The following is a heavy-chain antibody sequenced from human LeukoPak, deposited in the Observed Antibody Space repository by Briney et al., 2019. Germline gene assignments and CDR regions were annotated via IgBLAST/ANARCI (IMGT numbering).Heavy chain of an antibody. V-gene: IGHV3-23*01. CDR3: AEGSASGRPYYFDS. J-gene: IGHJ4*02. D-gene: IGHD2-15*01. CDR1: GFTFSSYA. CDR2: ITGSGGST. Sequence: GGSLRLSCAASGFTFSSYAMSWVRQAPGKGLEWVSGITGSGGSTYHADSVKGRFTISRDNSQNTLFLQMSSLRAEDSAIFYCAEGSASGRPYYFDSWGQGILVTVSS.